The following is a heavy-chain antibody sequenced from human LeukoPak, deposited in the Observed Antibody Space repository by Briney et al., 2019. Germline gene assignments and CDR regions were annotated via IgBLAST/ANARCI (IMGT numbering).Heavy chain of an antibody. D-gene: IGHD2-8*02. Sequence: ASVKVSCKASGYTFTGYYMHWVRQAPGQGLEWMGWINPNSGGTNYAQKFQGRVTMTRDTSISTAYMELSRLRSDDTAVYYCARDSTLVYCTGGVCYWFDPWGQGTLVTVSS. CDR1: GYTFTGYY. CDR3: ARDSTLVYCTGGVCYWFDP. J-gene: IGHJ5*02. V-gene: IGHV1-2*02. CDR2: INPNSGGT.